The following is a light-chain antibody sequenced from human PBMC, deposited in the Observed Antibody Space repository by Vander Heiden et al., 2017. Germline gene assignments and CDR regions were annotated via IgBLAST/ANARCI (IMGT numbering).Light chain of an antibody. V-gene: IGKV1-9*01. CDR3: QQLDSYPRT. J-gene: IGKJ1*01. CDR1: QDISSY. Sequence: IQLTQSPSSLSASVGDRVTITCQASQDISSYLAWYQQKPGKAPKVLIYDASTLESGVPSRFSGSGSGTEFTLTISSLQPEDFATYYCQQLDSYPRTFGQGTKVEIK. CDR2: DAS.